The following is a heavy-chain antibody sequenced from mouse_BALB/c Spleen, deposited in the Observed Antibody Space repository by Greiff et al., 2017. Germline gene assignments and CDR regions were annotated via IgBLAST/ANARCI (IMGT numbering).Heavy chain of an antibody. J-gene: IGHJ4*01. Sequence: EVMLVESGGDLVKPGGSLKLSCAASGFTFSSYGMSWVRQTPDKRLEWVATISSGGSYTYYPDSVKGRFTISRDNAKNTLYLQMSSLKSEDTAMYYCARQAEGNDFFYAMDYWGQGTSVTVSS. CDR1: GFTFSSYG. D-gene: IGHD2-1*01. V-gene: IGHV5-6*01. CDR2: ISSGGSYT. CDR3: ARQAEGNDFFYAMDY.